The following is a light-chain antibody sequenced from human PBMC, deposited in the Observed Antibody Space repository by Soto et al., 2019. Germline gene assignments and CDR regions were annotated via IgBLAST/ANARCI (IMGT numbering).Light chain of an antibody. V-gene: IGLV4-60*02. CDR2: LEGSGSY. CDR1: SGHSSYI. CDR3: ETWDSNAYV. Sequence: QSVLTQSSSASASLGSSVKLTCTLSSGHSSYIIAWHQQQPGKAPRYLMKLEGSGSYNKGSGVPDRFSGSSSGADRYLTISHLQFEDEADYYCETWDSNAYVFGTGTKLTVL. J-gene: IGLJ1*01.